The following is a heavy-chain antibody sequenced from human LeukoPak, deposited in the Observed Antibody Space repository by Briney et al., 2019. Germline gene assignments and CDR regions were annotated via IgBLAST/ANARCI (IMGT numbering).Heavy chain of an antibody. CDR1: GFTISTYA. Sequence: GGSLRLSCAASGFTISTYAMSWVRQTPGKGLEWVAVISDSGGSTYYADSVKGRFTISRDNSKNTLYLQMNSLRAEDTAVYYCATLAGSSWYFDYWGQGTLVTVSS. J-gene: IGHJ4*02. V-gene: IGHV3-23*01. CDR3: ATLAGSSWYFDY. CDR2: ISDSGGST. D-gene: IGHD6-13*01.